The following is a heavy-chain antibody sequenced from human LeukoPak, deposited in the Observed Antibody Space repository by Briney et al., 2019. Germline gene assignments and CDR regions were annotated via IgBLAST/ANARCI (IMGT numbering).Heavy chain of an antibody. D-gene: IGHD6-6*01. Sequence: SETLSLTCAVSGGSISSSSYYWGWIRQPPGKGLEWIGSIYYSGSTYYNPSLKSRVTISVDTSKNQFSLKLSSVTAADTAVYYCARVYEDSSSDYWGQGTLVTVSS. CDR3: ARVYEDSSSDY. CDR2: IYYSGST. CDR1: GGSISSSSYY. V-gene: IGHV4-39*07. J-gene: IGHJ4*02.